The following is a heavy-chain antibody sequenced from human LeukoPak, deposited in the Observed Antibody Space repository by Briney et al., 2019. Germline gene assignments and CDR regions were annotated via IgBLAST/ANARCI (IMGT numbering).Heavy chain of an antibody. CDR2: ISYDGSNK. CDR1: GFTFSSYA. J-gene: IGHJ4*02. V-gene: IGHV3-30-3*01. D-gene: IGHD3-10*01. Sequence: GGSLRLSCAASGFTFSSYAMHWVCQAPGKGLEWVAVISYDGSNKYYADSVKGRFTISRDNSKNTMYLQMNSLRAEDTALYYCARDYYGSGSYGYFDYWGQGTLVTVSS. CDR3: ARDYYGSGSYGYFDY.